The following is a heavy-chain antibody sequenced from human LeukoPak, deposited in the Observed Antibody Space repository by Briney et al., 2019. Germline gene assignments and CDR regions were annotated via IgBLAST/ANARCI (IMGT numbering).Heavy chain of an antibody. CDR3: ARRYQLQRYYFDY. CDR2: INPSGGST. Sequence: ASVKVSCKASGYTFTSYYMHWVRRAPGQGLEWMGIINPSGGSTSYAQKFQGRVTMTRDMSTSTVYMELSSLRSEDTAVYYCARRYQLQRYYFDYWGQGTLVTVSS. CDR1: GYTFTSYY. J-gene: IGHJ4*02. V-gene: IGHV1-46*01. D-gene: IGHD2-2*01.